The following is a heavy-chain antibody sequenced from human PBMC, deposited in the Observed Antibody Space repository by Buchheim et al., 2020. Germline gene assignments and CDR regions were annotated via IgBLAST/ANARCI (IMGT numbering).Heavy chain of an antibody. D-gene: IGHD2-15*01. CDR1: GFTFSSYG. V-gene: IGHV3-33*01. CDR3: ARDSLQYCSGGSCYGLGY. J-gene: IGHJ4*02. CDR2: IWYDGSNK. Sequence: QVQLVESGGGVVQPGRSLRLSCAAPGFTFSSYGMHWVRQAPGKGLEWVAVIWYDGSNKYYADSVKGRFTISRDNSKNTLYLQMDSLRAEDTAVYYCARDSLQYCSGGSCYGLGYWGQGTL.